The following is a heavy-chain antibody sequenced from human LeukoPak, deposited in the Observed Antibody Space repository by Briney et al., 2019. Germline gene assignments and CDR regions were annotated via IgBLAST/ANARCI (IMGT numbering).Heavy chain of an antibody. V-gene: IGHV3-11*01. J-gene: IGHJ4*02. Sequence: GGSLRLSCAASGFTFSDYYMSWIRQAPGKGLEWVSYISSSGSTIYYADSVKGRFTISRDNAKNSLYLQMNSLRAEDTAVYYCARDRRGYYYDSSGYDYWGQGTLVTVSS. CDR3: ARDRRGYYYDSSGYDY. CDR2: ISSSGSTI. D-gene: IGHD3-22*01. CDR1: GFTFSDYY.